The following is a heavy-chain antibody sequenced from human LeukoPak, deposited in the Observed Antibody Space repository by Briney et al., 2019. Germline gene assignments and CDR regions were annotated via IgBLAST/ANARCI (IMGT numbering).Heavy chain of an antibody. D-gene: IGHD2-2*01. J-gene: IGHJ3*02. V-gene: IGHV1-69*01. Sequence: ASVKVSCKASGGTFSSYAISWVRQAPGQGLEWMGGIIPIFGTANYAQKFQGRVTITADESTSTAYMELSSLRSEDTAVYYCARSGVPADMRGSAFDIWGQGTMVTVSS. CDR2: IIPIFGTA. CDR1: GGTFSSYA. CDR3: ARSGVPADMRGSAFDI.